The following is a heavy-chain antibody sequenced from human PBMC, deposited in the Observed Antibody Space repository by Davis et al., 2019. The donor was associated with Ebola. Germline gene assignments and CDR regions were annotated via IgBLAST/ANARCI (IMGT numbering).Heavy chain of an antibody. CDR1: DDSMSDYY. J-gene: IGHJ4*02. CDR2: IYYGGTT. D-gene: IGHD2/OR15-2a*01. CDR3: ATTPRYTTYGAYFDY. V-gene: IGHV4-59*01. Sequence: SDTLTLTCTVFDDSMSDYYYNWIRQSPGGGLEWFGNIYYGGTTNVNPSLKSRVTISGDMSKNQFSLRLNSVTAADTAMYYCATTPRYTTYGAYFDYWGRGTLVTVSS.